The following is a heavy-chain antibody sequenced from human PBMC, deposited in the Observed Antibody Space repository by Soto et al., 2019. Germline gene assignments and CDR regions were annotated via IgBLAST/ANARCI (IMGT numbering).Heavy chain of an antibody. Sequence: GWSLRLSCTAFGVAFRHSVLAGIRQAPGKGLEWLSYINTGGSPAYYADSVKGRFTISTDIAKKSLYLQMDSLRADDTGVYYCATGAIDFDTWAEGTLVTVSS. CDR3: ATGAIDFDT. V-gene: IGHV3-11*01. CDR2: INTGGSPA. J-gene: IGHJ5*02. CDR1: GVAFRHSV.